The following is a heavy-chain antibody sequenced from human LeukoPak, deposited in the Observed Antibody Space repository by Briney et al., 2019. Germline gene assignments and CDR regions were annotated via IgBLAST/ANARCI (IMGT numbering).Heavy chain of an antibody. CDR1: GFTFSTYW. CDR2: INSDGSST. D-gene: IGHD6-13*01. CDR3: ARGKQIAATCDY. J-gene: IGHJ4*02. Sequence: PGGSLRLSCAASGFTFSTYWMHWVRQAPGKGLVWASRINSDGSSTSCADSVKGRFTISRDNAKNTLYLQMNSLRAEDTAVYYCARGKQIAATCDYWGQGILVTVSS. V-gene: IGHV3-74*01.